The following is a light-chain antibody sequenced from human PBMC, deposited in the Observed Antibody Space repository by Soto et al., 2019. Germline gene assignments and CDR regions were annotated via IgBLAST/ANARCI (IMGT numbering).Light chain of an antibody. V-gene: IGKV1-9*01. Sequence: DIHLTQSPSFLSASVVYIFTITCLASQCISSYLAWYQQEPGKAPKLLIYAASTLQSGVPSRFSGSGSGTDFTLTISSLQPEDFATYYCQQLNTYPLTFGGGTKVDI. J-gene: IGKJ4*01. CDR3: QQLNTYPLT. CDR2: AAS. CDR1: QCISSY.